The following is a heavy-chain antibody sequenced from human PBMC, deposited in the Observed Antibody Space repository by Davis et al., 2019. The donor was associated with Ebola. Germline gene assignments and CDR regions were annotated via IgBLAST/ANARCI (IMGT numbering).Heavy chain of an antibody. D-gene: IGHD6-13*01. V-gene: IGHV4-59*13. Sequence: SETLSLTCTVSNDSIFNYYWSWIRQPPGKTLEWIGYISYTGRTNYNPSLKSRVTISTGTSKNQFSLKLTSVTAADTAEYYCARDDAAGGLGYFDYWSQGTLVTVSS. CDR1: NDSIFNYY. CDR2: ISYTGRT. J-gene: IGHJ4*02. CDR3: ARDDAAGGLGYFDY.